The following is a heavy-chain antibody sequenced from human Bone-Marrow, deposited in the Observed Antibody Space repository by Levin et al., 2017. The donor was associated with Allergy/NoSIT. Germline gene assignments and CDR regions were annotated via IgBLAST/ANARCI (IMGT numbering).Heavy chain of an antibody. CDR2: IYHSGSP. J-gene: IGHJ4*02. CDR1: GGSINTGGSS. D-gene: IGHD3-22*01. Sequence: LRLSCAVSGGSINTGGSSWSWVRQSPGKGLEWIGYIYHSGSPYYNPSLRSRVTISVDRSKNQFSLRLSFVTPADTAVYFCARGYDTSGYEAFYFDYWGQGTLVTVSS. CDR3: ARGYDTSGYEAFYFDY. V-gene: IGHV4-30-2*06.